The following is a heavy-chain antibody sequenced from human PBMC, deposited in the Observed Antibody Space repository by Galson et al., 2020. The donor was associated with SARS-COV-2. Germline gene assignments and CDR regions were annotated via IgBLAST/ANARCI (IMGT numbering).Heavy chain of an antibody. V-gene: IGHV1-8*01. D-gene: IGHD2-21*01. J-gene: IGHJ4*02. Sequence: ASVKVSCKASGYTFIHYDINWVRQAPGQGLEWMGWMTPSSGYTGYAEKFQGRVTMTRDTSIGTAYMELSSLTSDDTAVYYCARGLLRAYFDWGQGTLVTVSS. CDR1: GYTFIHYD. CDR2: MTPSSGYT. CDR3: ARGLLRAYFD.